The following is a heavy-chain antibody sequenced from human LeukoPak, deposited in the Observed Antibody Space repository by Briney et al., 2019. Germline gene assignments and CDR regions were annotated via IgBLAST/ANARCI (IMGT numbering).Heavy chain of an antibody. CDR2: ISGDGVSP. D-gene: IGHD4/OR15-4a*01. Sequence: GGSLRLSCSASGFTFNNYALTWVRQTPGKGLECVSAISGDGVSPYYADSVRGRFTISRDNSKNTLYLQMNSLRVEDTAVYFCARDPGAFPYFFDSWGQGTLVTVSS. CDR3: ARDPGAFPYFFDS. CDR1: GFTFNNYA. V-gene: IGHV3-23*01. J-gene: IGHJ4*02.